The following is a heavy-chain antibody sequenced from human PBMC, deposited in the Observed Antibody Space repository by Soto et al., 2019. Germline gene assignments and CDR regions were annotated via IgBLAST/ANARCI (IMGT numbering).Heavy chain of an antibody. V-gene: IGHV1-69*06. CDR1: GGTFSSYA. CDR2: IIPIFGTA. Sequence: ASVKVSCKASGGTFSSYAISWVRQAPGQGLEWMGGIIPIFGTANYAQKFQGRVTITADKSTSTAYMELSSLRSEDTAVYYCATLNSDTLNRSNAYYYGMDVWGQGTTVTVSS. J-gene: IGHJ6*02. D-gene: IGHD3-9*01. CDR3: ATLNSDTLNRSNAYYYGMDV.